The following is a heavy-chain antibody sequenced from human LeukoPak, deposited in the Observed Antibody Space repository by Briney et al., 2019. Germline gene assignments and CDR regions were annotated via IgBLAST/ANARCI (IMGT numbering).Heavy chain of an antibody. V-gene: IGHV4-38-2*01. J-gene: IGHJ4*02. CDR1: GYYISRGYY. D-gene: IGHD3-10*01. Sequence: SSETLSLTCGVSGYYISRGYYWARIRQPPGKGLEWIGTIYHTGSTYYTPSLGSRVTISVDTSKNEFSLNLNSVTAADTAVYYCARAGWIITSGIDYWGQGALVTVSS. CDR2: IYHTGST. CDR3: ARAGWIITSGIDY.